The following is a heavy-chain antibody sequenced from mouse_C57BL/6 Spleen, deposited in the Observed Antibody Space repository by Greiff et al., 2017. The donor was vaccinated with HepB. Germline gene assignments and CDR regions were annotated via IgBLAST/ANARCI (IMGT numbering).Heavy chain of an antibody. CDR2: IHPNSGST. CDR1: GYTFTSYW. D-gene: IGHD2-4*01. Sequence: VQLQQPGAELVKPGASVKLSCKASGYTFTSYWMHWVKQRPGQGLEWIGMIHPNSGSTNYNEKFKSKATLTVDKSSSTAYMQLSSLTSEDSAVYYCARSYYDYDDAYWGQGTLVTVSA. V-gene: IGHV1-64*01. J-gene: IGHJ3*01. CDR3: ARSYYDYDDAY.